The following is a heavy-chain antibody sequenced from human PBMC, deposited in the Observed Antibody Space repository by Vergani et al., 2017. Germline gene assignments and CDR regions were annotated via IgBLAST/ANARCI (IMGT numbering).Heavy chain of an antibody. CDR2: ISWDGGST. V-gene: IGHV3-43*01. J-gene: IGHJ3*02. CDR1: GFTFDDYT. D-gene: IGHD4-17*01. CDR3: ARGMTTETTDLDGFDI. Sequence: VQLVESGGGVVQPGGSMRLSCAASGFTFDDYTMHWVRQAPGKGLEWVSLISWDGGSTYYADSVKGRFTISRDNSKNSLYLQMNSLRTEDTAVYYCARGMTTETTDLDGFDIWGQGTMVSVSS.